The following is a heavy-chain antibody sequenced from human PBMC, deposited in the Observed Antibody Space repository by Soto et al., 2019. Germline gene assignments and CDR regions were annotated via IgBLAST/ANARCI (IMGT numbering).Heavy chain of an antibody. V-gene: IGHV2-5*02. CDR3: ARPYWAASGTRYYFDH. CDR1: GFSFTTDGMV. D-gene: IGHD2-15*01. Sequence: QITLKESGPTLVKPTQTLTLTCTFSGFSFTTDGMVVGWIRQPPGKALEWLAVFYWDDDKRYSPCLKSRVTITKDASSNQVVLTLTNVDPAETSTYSCARPYWAASGTRYYFDHWGHGTLVPVSS. J-gene: IGHJ4*01. CDR2: FYWDDDK.